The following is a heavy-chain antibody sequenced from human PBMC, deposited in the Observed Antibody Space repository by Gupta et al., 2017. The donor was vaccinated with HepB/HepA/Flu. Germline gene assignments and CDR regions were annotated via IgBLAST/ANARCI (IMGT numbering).Heavy chain of an antibody. J-gene: IGHJ6*03. D-gene: IGHD3-3*01. CDR2: IGSDTKT. V-gene: IGHV3-23*01. Sequence: EVQLLESGGGLVQPGGSLRLSCAASGFTFSGNAMNWVRQAPGKGLEWVSGIGSDTKTHYTNSVGGRFTISRDNSKNILYLQMNSLRPEDTAVYYCTKDLFFWSAMDVWGKGTTVTVSS. CDR3: TKDLFFWSAMDV. CDR1: GFTFSGNA.